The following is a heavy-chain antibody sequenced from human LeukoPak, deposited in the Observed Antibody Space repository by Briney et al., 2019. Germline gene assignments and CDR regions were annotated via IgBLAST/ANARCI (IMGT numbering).Heavy chain of an antibody. Sequence: GGSLRLSCAASGFTFSSYAMHWVRQAPGKGLEWVAVISYDGTNKYYADSVKGRFTISRDNSKNTLYLQMNSLRAEDTAVYYCARFIAAPYYFDYWGRGTLVTVSS. CDR3: ARFIAAPYYFDY. D-gene: IGHD6-13*01. V-gene: IGHV3-30*04. J-gene: IGHJ4*02. CDR2: ISYDGTNK. CDR1: GFTFSSYA.